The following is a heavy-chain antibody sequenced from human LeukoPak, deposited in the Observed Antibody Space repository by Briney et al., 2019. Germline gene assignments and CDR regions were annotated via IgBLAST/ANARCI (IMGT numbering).Heavy chain of an antibody. J-gene: IGHJ6*03. CDR3: ARDLVGSTPGGYYYYMDV. Sequence: GGSLRLSCAASGFTVGSNYMSWVRQAPGKGLEWVSVIYSGGSTYYADSVKGRFTISRDNSKNTLYLQMNSLRAEDTAVYYCARDLVGSTPGGYYYYMDVWGKGTTVTVSS. D-gene: IGHD1-7*01. V-gene: IGHV3-66*02. CDR2: IYSGGST. CDR1: GFTVGSNY.